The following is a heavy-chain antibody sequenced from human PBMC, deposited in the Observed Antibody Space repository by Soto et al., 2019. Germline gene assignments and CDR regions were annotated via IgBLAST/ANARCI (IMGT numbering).Heavy chain of an antibody. CDR1: GYTFTSYD. V-gene: IGHV1-8*01. CDR3: ARAARRMYSSGWYVSGY. CDR2: VNPNSGNT. Sequence: GASVKVSCKASGYTFTSYDINWVRQATGQGLEWMGWVNPNSGNTGYAQKFQGRVTMTRNTSISTAYMELNSLRSEDTAVYYCARAARRMYSSGWYVSGYWGQGTLVTVPS. J-gene: IGHJ4*02. D-gene: IGHD6-19*01.